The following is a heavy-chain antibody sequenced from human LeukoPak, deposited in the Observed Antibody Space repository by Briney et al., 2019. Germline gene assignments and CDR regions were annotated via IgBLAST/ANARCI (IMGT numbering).Heavy chain of an antibody. CDR1: GFTFSSYS. Sequence: PGGSLRLSCAASGFTFSSYSMNWVRQAPGKGLEWVSSISSSSSYIYYADSVKGRFTISRDNAKNSLYLQMNSLRAEDTAVYYCARDPRGAVAGTNFDYWGQGTLVTVSS. J-gene: IGHJ4*02. CDR3: ARDPRGAVAGTNFDY. D-gene: IGHD6-19*01. CDR2: ISSSSSYI. V-gene: IGHV3-21*01.